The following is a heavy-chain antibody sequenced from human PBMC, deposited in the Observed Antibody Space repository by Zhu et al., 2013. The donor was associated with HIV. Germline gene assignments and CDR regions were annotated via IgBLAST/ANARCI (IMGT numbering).Heavy chain of an antibody. J-gene: IGHJ1*01. CDR3: ARPPRGDYGDHEYFQH. D-gene: IGHD4-17*01. CDR2: IIPIFGTA. CDR1: GGTFSSYA. V-gene: IGHV1-69*01. Sequence: QVQLVQSGAEVKKPGSSVKVSCKASGGTFSSYAISWVRQAPGQGLEWMGGIIPIFGTANYAQKFQGRVTITADESTSTAYMELSSLRSEDTAVYYCARPPRGDYGDHEYFQHWGPGHPGHRLL.